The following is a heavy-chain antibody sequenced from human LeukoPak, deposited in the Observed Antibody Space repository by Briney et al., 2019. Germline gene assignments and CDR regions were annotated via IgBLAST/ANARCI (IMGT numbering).Heavy chain of an antibody. Sequence: PGGSLRLSCEASGFTFSDYWMTWVRQAPGKGLEWVANIKQDGSEKYYVDSVKGRFTISRDNAKNSLSLQMNSLRAEDTAVYFCATDLSKWELLYGDWGPGTLVTVSS. CDR2: IKQDGSEK. CDR3: ATDLSKWELLYGD. D-gene: IGHD1-26*01. CDR1: GFTFSDYW. J-gene: IGHJ4*02. V-gene: IGHV3-7*01.